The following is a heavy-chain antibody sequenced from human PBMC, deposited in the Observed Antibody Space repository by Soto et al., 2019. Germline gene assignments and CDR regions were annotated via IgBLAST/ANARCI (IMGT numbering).Heavy chain of an antibody. V-gene: IGHV4-39*01. Sequence: QLQLEESGPGLVKSSETLSLTCSVSGDSISSSSYYWGWVRQSPGEGLEWIGNIHGNGGPHYNPSISRRVIIHVDTTANQFSMRLTSVTAADTAVYYCASRYGPSAFEHWGQGSLVTVS. J-gene: IGHJ4*02. CDR2: IHGNGGP. CDR1: GDSISSSSYY. CDR3: ASRYGPSAFEH. D-gene: IGHD3-3*02.